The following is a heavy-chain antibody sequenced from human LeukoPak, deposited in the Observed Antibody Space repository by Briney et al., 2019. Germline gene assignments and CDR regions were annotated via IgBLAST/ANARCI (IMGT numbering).Heavy chain of an antibody. CDR1: GGSISRYY. D-gene: IGHD6-6*01. J-gene: IGHJ4*02. V-gene: IGHV4-59*01. CDR3: ARLSSSSTTYFDY. CDR2: IYYSGST. Sequence: KPSETLSLTCTVSGGSISRYYWSWIRQPPGKGLEWIGYIYYSGSTNYNPSLKSRVSISVDTSKNQFSLKLSSVTAADTAVYYCARLSSSSTTYFDYWGQGTLVTVSS.